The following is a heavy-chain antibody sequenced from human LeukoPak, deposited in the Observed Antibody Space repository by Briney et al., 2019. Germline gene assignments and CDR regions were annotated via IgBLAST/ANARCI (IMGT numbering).Heavy chain of an antibody. CDR2: IYPGDSET. CDR3: ARRYTYGDLRYFDY. D-gene: IGHD4-17*01. V-gene: IGHV5-51*01. J-gene: IGHJ4*02. Sequence: GASLKISCKGSGFTFTTYWIGWVRQMPGKGLEWMGIIYPGDSETRYSPSFQGQVTISVDKSINTAYLQWSSLKASDTAMYYCARRYTYGDLRYFDYWGQGTLVTVSS. CDR1: GFTFTTYW.